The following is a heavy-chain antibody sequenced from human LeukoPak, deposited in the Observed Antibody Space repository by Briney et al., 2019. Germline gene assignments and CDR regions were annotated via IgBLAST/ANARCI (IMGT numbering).Heavy chain of an antibody. J-gene: IGHJ4*02. D-gene: IGHD2-15*01. CDR1: GFTLEDYS. Sequence: GRSLRLPCAAPGFTLEDYSMHWVRQAPGKGLEWVSGISWNSGNIGYADSVKGRFTISRDNAKNSLYLPMNSLRPEDTALYYCAKLGVGYCSGNKCYTGYFDYWGQGTLVTVSS. CDR3: AKLGVGYCSGNKCYTGYFDY. CDR2: ISWNSGNI. V-gene: IGHV3-9*01.